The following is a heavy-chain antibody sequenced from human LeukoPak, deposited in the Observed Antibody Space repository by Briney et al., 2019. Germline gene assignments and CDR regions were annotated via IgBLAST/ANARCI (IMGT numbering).Heavy chain of an antibody. Sequence: GASVKVSCKASGYTFTGYYIHWVRQAPGQGLEYMGWINPNSGGTNYAQKFQGRVTMTRDTSISTAYMELSRLRSDDTAVHHCARGSEGYCSGGSCYVGAWFDPWGQGTRVTVSS. CDR3: ARGSEGYCSGGSCYVGAWFDP. J-gene: IGHJ5*02. CDR1: GYTFTGYY. V-gene: IGHV1-2*02. D-gene: IGHD2-15*01. CDR2: INPNSGGT.